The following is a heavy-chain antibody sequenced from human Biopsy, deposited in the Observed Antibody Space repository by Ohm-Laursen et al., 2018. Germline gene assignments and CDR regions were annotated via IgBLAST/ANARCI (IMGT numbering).Heavy chain of an antibody. CDR2: INSDGRST. CDR3: ARRSTTYCSSTSCSFDY. J-gene: IGHJ4*02. D-gene: IGHD2-2*01. Sequence: SLRLSCAALGFTFSNYWMHWVRQAPGKGPAWVSRINSDGRSTSYADSVKGRFTISRDSAKTTLYLQMDSLRVEDTAVYYCARRSTTYCSSTSCSFDYWGQGTLVTVSS. V-gene: IGHV3-74*01. CDR1: GFTFSNYW.